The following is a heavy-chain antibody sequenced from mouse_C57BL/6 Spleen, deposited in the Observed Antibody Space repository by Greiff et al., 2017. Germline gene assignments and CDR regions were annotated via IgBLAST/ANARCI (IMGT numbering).Heavy chain of an antibody. CDR1: GYTFTDYE. CDR2: IDPETGGT. J-gene: IGHJ3*01. Sequence: QVQLQQSGAELVRPGASVTLSCKASGYTFTDYEMHWVKQTPVHGLEWIGAIDPETGGTAYNQKFKGKAILTADKSSSTAYMELRSLTSEDSAVYYCTRPSSNLFAYWGQGTLVTVSA. V-gene: IGHV1-15*01. D-gene: IGHD2-5*01. CDR3: TRPSSNLFAY.